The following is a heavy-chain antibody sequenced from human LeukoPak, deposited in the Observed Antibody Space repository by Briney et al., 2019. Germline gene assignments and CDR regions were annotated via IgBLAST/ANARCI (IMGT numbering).Heavy chain of an antibody. V-gene: IGHV3-33*01. Sequence: GGALRLSCAASGFIFSDYGMHWVRQAPGKGLEWVAVIWYDGSKKYYVGSVKGRFTISRDNSKNKLDLQMNSLRAEDTAVYYCARVRGNDYHLPVDYWGQGTLVTVSS. CDR1: GFIFSDYG. CDR3: ARVRGNDYHLPVDY. CDR2: IWYDGSKK. J-gene: IGHJ4*02. D-gene: IGHD4-11*01.